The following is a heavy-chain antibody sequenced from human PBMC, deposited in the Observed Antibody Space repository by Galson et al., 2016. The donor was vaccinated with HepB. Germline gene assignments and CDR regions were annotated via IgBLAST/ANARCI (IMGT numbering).Heavy chain of an antibody. CDR3: AREEILQQQLVQDS. CDR1: GFTFMNYA. CDR2: ISSRASTM. J-gene: IGHJ5*01. V-gene: IGHV3-48*03. Sequence: SLRLSCATSGFTFMNYAFTWVRQAPGKGLEWVAFISSRASTMSYADSVSGRFTISRDNAKNSVYLQMNSLRAEDTAVYYCAREEILQQQLVQDSWGQGTLVTVSS. D-gene: IGHD6-13*01.